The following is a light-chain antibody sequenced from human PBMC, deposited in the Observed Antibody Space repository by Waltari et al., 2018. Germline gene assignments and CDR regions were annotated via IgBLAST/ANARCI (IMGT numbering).Light chain of an antibody. CDR2: AVS. J-gene: IGLJ2*01. Sequence: QSALTQPAPVSGSPGQPITLSCTGTSSAVGNYKRVSWYQQHPGKAPKLMIYAVSKRPSGVSDRFSCSKSGDMASLTISGLQPEDEAEYFCSSYAGSSKGVFGGGTKVTVL. CDR1: SSAVGNYKR. CDR3: SSYAGSSKGV. V-gene: IGLV2-23*02.